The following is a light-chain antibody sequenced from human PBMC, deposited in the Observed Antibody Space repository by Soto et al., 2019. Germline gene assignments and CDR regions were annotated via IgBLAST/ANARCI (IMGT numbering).Light chain of an antibody. CDR3: CSYAGSSTYV. CDR1: SSDFGGYNY. Sequence: QSALTQPASVSGSPGQSITISCTGTSSDFGGYNYVSWYQQYPGKVPKLLIYHVSNRPSGVSNRFSGSKSGNTASLTISGLQAEDEADYYCCSYAGSSTYVFGTGTKVTVL. CDR2: HVS. J-gene: IGLJ1*01. V-gene: IGLV2-14*03.